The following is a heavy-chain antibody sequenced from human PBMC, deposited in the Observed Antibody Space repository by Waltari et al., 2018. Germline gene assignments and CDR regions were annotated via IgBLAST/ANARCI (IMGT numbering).Heavy chain of an antibody. CDR1: AGSFSAFF. Sequence: VRLDQWGTELVEPWETLSLTCAAYAGSFSAFFWGWVRQAPGKGLEWNGEINHGVKTDYIPTLKSRLFVSVDPSKNQFSLMLSSVTAADTAVYYCVRSHCIGDSCFRYFDSWGQGTLVTVSS. CDR2: INHGVKT. J-gene: IGHJ4*02. D-gene: IGHD2-15*01. CDR3: VRSHCIGDSCFRYFDS. V-gene: IGHV4-34*01.